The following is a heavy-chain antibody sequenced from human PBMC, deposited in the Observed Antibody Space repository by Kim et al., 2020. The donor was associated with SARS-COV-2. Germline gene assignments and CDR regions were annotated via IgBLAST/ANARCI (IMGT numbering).Heavy chain of an antibody. D-gene: IGHD3-10*01. CDR3: SKAVYGSGSWHFDY. CDR1: GFTFSSYG. V-gene: IGHV3-30*18. J-gene: IGHJ4*02. CDR2: ISYDGSNK. Sequence: GGSLRLSCAASGFTFSSYGMHWVRQAPGKGLEWVAVISYDGSNKYYADSVKGRFTISRDNSKNTLYLQMNSLRAEDTAVYYCSKAVYGSGSWHFDYWGQGTVVTGAS.